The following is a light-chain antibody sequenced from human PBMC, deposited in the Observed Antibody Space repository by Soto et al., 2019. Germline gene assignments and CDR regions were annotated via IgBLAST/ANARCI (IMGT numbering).Light chain of an antibody. CDR1: QTISSW. CDR3: QHYNSYSEA. J-gene: IGKJ1*01. Sequence: DIQMTQSPSPLSGSVGDRVTITCPASQTISSWLAWYQQKPGKAPKLLIYKASTLKSGVPSRFSGSGSGTEFTLTISSLQPDDVATYYCQHYNSYSEAFGQGTKVDI. V-gene: IGKV1-5*03. CDR2: KAS.